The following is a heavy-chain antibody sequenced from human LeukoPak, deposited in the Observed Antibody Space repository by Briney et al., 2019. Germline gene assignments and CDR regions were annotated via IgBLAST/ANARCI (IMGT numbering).Heavy chain of an antibody. CDR3: ARDRSMTHFDY. V-gene: IGHV3-20*04. Sequence: GGTLRLSCSASGFTFTTYGMNWVRQAPGKGLGGVSGIGGSGTRTYYADSVKGRFTISRDNAKNSLYLQMNSLRAEDTALYYCARDRSMTHFDYWGQGTLVTVSS. CDR2: IGGSGTRT. CDR1: GFTFTTYG. J-gene: IGHJ4*02.